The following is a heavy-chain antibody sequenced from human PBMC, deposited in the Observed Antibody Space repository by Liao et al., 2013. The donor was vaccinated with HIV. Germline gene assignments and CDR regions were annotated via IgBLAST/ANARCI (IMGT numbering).Heavy chain of an antibody. CDR2: IYYSGST. J-gene: IGHJ4*02. CDR1: GGSISSSNYY. CDR3: ARVSDFWSGYYTGFDY. D-gene: IGHD3-3*01. V-gene: IGHV4-39*07. Sequence: QEQLQESGPGLVKPSETLSLTCTVSGGSISSSNYYWGWIRQPPGKGLEWIGNIYYSGSTYYNPSLKSRVTISVDTSKNQFSLKLSSVTAADTAVYYCARVSDFWSGYYTGFDYWGQGTLVTVSS.